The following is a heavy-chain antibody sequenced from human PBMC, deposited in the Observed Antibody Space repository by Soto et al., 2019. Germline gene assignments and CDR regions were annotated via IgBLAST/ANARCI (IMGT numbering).Heavy chain of an antibody. Sequence: GGSLRLSCAASGVSFSRFWMHWVRQAPGKGLVWVSRIYSDGSGPMYADSVKGRFTISRDNAKSTLYLQMNSLRVEDTAVYYCATLNSFGSDYWGQGTLVTVSS. CDR1: GVSFSRFW. D-gene: IGHD5-18*01. CDR3: ATLNSFGSDY. CDR2: IYSDGSGP. V-gene: IGHV3-74*03. J-gene: IGHJ4*02.